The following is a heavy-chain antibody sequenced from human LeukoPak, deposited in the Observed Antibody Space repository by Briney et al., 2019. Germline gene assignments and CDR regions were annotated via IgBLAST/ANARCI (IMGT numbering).Heavy chain of an antibody. J-gene: IGHJ4*02. V-gene: IGHV4-34*01. CDR2: INHSGST. CDR3: ARGSRSTMVRGVINFGSAYFDY. Sequence: SETLSLTCAVYGGSFSGYYWSWIRQPPGKGLEWIGEINHSGSTNYNPSLKSRVTISVGTSKNQFSLKLSSVTAADTAVYYCARGSRSTMVRGVINFGSAYFDYWGQGTLVTVSS. D-gene: IGHD3-10*01. CDR1: GGSFSGYY.